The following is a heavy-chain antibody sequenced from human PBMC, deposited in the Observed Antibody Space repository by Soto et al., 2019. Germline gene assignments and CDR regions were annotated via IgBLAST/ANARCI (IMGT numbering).Heavy chain of an antibody. CDR1: GYTFTTFW. J-gene: IGHJ5*02. Sequence: VESLKISCTGFGYTFTTFWISWVRQMPGRGLEWMGRIDPRDSYTNYSPSFQDHVTISVDKSISTAYLQWGRLKASDTAMYYCARLYCSSYTCYSRFDPWGQGTLVTVSS. CDR2: IDPRDSYT. V-gene: IGHV5-10-1*01. D-gene: IGHD2-2*01. CDR3: ARLYCSSYTCYSRFDP.